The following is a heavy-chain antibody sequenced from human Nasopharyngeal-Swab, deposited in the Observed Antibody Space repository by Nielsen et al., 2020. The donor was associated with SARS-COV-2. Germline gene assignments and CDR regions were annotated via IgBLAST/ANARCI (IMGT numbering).Heavy chain of an antibody. J-gene: IGHJ4*02. Sequence: SLKISCAASGFTFDDYAMHWVRQAPGKGLEWVSGISWNSGSIGYADSVKGRFTISRDNSKNTLYLQMNSLRAEDTAVYYCAKDRGWTYSSGWNYFDYWGQGTLVTVSS. D-gene: IGHD6-19*01. CDR3: AKDRGWTYSSGWNYFDY. CDR2: ISWNSGSI. V-gene: IGHV3-9*01. CDR1: GFTFDDYA.